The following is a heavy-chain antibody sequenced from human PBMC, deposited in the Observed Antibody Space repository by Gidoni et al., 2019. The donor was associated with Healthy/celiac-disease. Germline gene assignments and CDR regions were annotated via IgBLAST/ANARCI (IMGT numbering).Heavy chain of an antibody. V-gene: IGHV3-7*04. J-gene: IGHJ6*02. D-gene: IGHD3-16*02. CDR1: GFTLSCYW. CDR2: IKQDGSEK. Sequence: EVQLVESGGGLVQPGGSLRLSCAASGFTLSCYWMGWVRQDPGKGLEWVANIKQDGSEKYYVDSVKGRFTISRDNAKNSLYLQMNSLRAEDTAVYYCAGVVIVLGSRYYGMDVWGQGTTVTVSS. CDR3: AGVVIVLGSRYYGMDV.